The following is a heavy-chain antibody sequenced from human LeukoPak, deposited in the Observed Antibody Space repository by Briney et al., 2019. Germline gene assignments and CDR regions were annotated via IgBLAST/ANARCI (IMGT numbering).Heavy chain of an antibody. CDR1: GFTFSSYA. V-gene: IGHV3-23*01. Sequence: TGGSLRLSCAASGFTFSSYAMSWVRQAPGKGLEWVSAISGSGGSTYYADPVKGRFTISRDNSKNTLYLQMNSLRAEDTAVYYCAKGMVATILHAFDIWGQGTMVTVSS. J-gene: IGHJ3*02. D-gene: IGHD5-24*01. CDR3: AKGMVATILHAFDI. CDR2: ISGSGGST.